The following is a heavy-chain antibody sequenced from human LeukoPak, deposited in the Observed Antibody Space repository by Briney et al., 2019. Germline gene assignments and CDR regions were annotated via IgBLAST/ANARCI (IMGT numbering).Heavy chain of an antibody. CDR3: ARGDGFCSSTSCYNYYYYMDV. V-gene: IGHV1-8*03. Sequence: ALVKISCKASGYTFTSYDINWVRQATGQGLEWMGWMNPNSGNTGYAQKFQGRVTITRNTSISTAYMELSSLRSEDTAVYYCARGDGFCSSTSCYNYYYYMDVWGKGTTVTVSS. D-gene: IGHD2-2*02. J-gene: IGHJ6*03. CDR2: MNPNSGNT. CDR1: GYTFTSYD.